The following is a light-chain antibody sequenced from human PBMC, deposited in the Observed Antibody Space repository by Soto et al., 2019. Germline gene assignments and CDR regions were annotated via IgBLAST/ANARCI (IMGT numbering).Light chain of an antibody. Sequence: AIRMTQSPSSFSASTGDRVTITCQASQDISNYLNWYQQKPGKAPKLLIYEASTLQSGVPSRFSGSGSGTEFTLTISSLQPDDFATYYCQEYHSYSWTFGQGTKWIS. CDR1: QDISNY. CDR2: EAS. V-gene: IGKV1-8*01. J-gene: IGKJ1*01. CDR3: QEYHSYSWT.